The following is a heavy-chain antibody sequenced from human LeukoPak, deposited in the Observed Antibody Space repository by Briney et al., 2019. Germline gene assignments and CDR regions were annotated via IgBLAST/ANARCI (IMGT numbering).Heavy chain of an antibody. Sequence: PSETLSLTCTVAGDSISTSRYYWGWIRQPPGKGLEWIGSIYYSGSTYYNPSLKSRVTISVDTSKNQFSLKLSSVTAADTAVYYCARVWGNMPALFDYWGQGTLVTVSS. D-gene: IGHD3-16*01. CDR1: GDSISTSRYY. J-gene: IGHJ4*02. CDR2: IYYSGST. CDR3: ARVWGNMPALFDY. V-gene: IGHV4-39*07.